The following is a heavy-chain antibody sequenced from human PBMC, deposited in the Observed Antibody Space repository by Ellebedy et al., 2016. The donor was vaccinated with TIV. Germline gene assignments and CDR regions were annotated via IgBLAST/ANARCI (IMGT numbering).Heavy chain of an antibody. J-gene: IGHJ6*02. V-gene: IGHV3-48*04. D-gene: IGHD3-3*02. CDR3: AKDRPIFGVVDYYYYYGMDV. CDR2: ISSSSSTI. Sequence: GESLKISCAASGFTFSSYAMSWVRQAPGKGLEWVSYISSSSSTIYYADSVKGRFTISRDNAKNSLYLQMNSLRAEDTALYYCAKDRPIFGVVDYYYYYGMDVWGQGTTVTVSS. CDR1: GFTFSSYA.